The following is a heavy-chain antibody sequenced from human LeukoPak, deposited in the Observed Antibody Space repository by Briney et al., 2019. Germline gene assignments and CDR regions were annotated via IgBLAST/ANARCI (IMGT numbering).Heavy chain of an antibody. CDR3: ARSYCSGGSCHDYFDY. J-gene: IGHJ4*02. CDR1: GYTFTGYY. CDR2: INPHTGGT. Sequence: ASVKVSCKASGYTFTGYYMHWVRQAPGQGLEWMGWINPHTGGTNYAQKFQGRVTMTRDTSISTAYMELGGLTSDDTAVYYCARSYCSGGSCHDYFDYWGQGTLVTVSS. V-gene: IGHV1-2*02. D-gene: IGHD2-15*01.